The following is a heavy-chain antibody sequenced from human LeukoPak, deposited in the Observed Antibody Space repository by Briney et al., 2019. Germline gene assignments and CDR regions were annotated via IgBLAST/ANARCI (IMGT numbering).Heavy chain of an antibody. Sequence: WETLSLTCTVSGGSISSYYWSWIRQPPGKGLEWIGYIYYSGSTNYNPSLKSRVTISVDTSKNQFSLKLSSVTAADTAVYYCARVRYGSGSYDLYYGMDVWGQGTTVTVSS. CDR2: IYYSGST. J-gene: IGHJ6*02. V-gene: IGHV4-59*01. CDR3: ARVRYGSGSYDLYYGMDV. CDR1: GGSISSYY. D-gene: IGHD3-10*01.